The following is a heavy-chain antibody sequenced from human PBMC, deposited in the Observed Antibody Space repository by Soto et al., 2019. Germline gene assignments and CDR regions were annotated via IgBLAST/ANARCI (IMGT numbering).Heavy chain of an antibody. Sequence: QVQLQQWGAGLLKPSETLSLTCAVYGGSFSGYYWSWIRQPPGKGLEWIGEINHSGNTNYNPSLKSRVTISVDTSKNQFSLKLSSVTAADTAVYYCAGYDSSGYYYAHDYWGQGTLVTVSS. D-gene: IGHD3-22*01. CDR1: GGSFSGYY. J-gene: IGHJ4*02. CDR3: AGYDSSGYYYAHDY. CDR2: INHSGNT. V-gene: IGHV4-34*01.